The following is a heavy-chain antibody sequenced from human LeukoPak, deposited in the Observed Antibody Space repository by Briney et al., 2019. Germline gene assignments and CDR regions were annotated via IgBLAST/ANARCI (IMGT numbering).Heavy chain of an antibody. CDR3: ARRRRYYDSSGYYYAYFDY. Sequence: PLQTLSLTCTVSGGSISSGSYYWSWIRQPAGKGLEWIGRIYTSGSTNYNPSLKSRVTISVDTSKNQFSLKPSSVTAADTAVYYCARRRRYYDSSGYYYAYFDYWGQGTLVTVS. CDR2: IYTSGST. V-gene: IGHV4-61*02. J-gene: IGHJ4*02. D-gene: IGHD3-22*01. CDR1: GGSISSGSYY.